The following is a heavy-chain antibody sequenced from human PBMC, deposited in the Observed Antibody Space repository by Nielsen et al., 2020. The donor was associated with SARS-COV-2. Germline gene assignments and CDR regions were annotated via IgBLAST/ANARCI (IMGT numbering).Heavy chain of an antibody. Sequence: VRQMPGKGLEWVSAISGSGGSTYYADSVKGRFTISRDNSKNTLYLQMNSLRAEDTAVYYCAKDVGQWLASCFDYWGQGTLVTVSS. CDR2: ISGSGGST. V-gene: IGHV3-23*01. D-gene: IGHD6-19*01. CDR3: AKDVGQWLASCFDY. J-gene: IGHJ4*02.